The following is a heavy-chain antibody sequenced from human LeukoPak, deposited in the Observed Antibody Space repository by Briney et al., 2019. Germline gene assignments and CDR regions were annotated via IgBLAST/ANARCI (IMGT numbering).Heavy chain of an antibody. V-gene: IGHV3-48*04. CDR1: GYTFTSYD. J-gene: IGHJ4*02. CDR2: ISSSSSTI. CDR3: ARERITMVRGPSFDY. Sequence: GASVKVSCKASGYTFTSYDINWVRQAPGKGLEWVSYISSSSSTIYYADSVKGRFTISRDNAKNSLYLQMNSLRAEDTAVYYCARERITMVRGPSFDYWGQGTLVTVSS. D-gene: IGHD3-10*01.